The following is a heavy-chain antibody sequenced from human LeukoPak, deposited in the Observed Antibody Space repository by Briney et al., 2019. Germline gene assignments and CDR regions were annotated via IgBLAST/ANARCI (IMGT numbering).Heavy chain of an antibody. CDR3: ASSMDIVATGHWFDP. CDR2: IIPIFGTA. V-gene: IGHV1-69*06. Sequence: ASVKVSCKASGDTFSGYAISWVRQAPGQGLEWMGGIIPIFGTANYAQKFQGRVTITADKSTSTAYMELSSLRSEDTAVYYCASSMDIVATGHWFDPWGQGTLVTVSS. J-gene: IGHJ5*02. D-gene: IGHD5-12*01. CDR1: GDTFSGYA.